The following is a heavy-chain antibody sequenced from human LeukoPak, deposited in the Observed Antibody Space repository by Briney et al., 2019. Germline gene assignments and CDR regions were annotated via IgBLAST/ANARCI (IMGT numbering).Heavy chain of an antibody. V-gene: IGHV1-3*01. CDR3: ARVGQGGYSGYDYRGLDY. J-gene: IGHJ4*02. CDR1: GYTFTSYA. CDR2: INAGNGNT. Sequence: ASVKVSCTASGYTFTSYAMHWVRQAPGQRLEWMGWINAGNGNTKYSQKFQGRVTITRDTSASTAYMELSSLRSEDTAVYYCARVGQGGYSGYDYRGLDYWGQGTLVTVSS. D-gene: IGHD5-12*01.